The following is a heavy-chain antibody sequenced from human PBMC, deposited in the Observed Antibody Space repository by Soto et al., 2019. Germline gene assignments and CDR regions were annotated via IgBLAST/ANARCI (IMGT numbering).Heavy chain of an antibody. V-gene: IGHV2-5*02. D-gene: IGHD3-3*01. Sequence: QITLKESGPTLVKPTQTLTLTCTFSGFSLSTSGVGVGWIRQPPGKALEWLALIYWDDDKRYSPSLKSRLTITKDTSKNQVVLKMTNMDPVDTATYYCAHSSYYDFWSGYQPYYCDYWGQGTLVTVSS. J-gene: IGHJ4*02. CDR3: AHSSYYDFWSGYQPYYCDY. CDR1: GFSLSTSGVG. CDR2: IYWDDDK.